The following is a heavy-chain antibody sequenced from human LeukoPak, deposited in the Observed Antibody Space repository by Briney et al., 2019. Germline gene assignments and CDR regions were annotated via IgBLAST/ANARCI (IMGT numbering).Heavy chain of an antibody. Sequence: GGSLRLSCAASGFTFSSYAMSWVRQAPGKGLEWVSAISGSGGSTYYADSAKGRFTISRDNSKNTLYLQMNSLRAEDTAVYYCAKDSQGYYLYYFDYWGQGTLVTVSS. CDR2: ISGSGGST. V-gene: IGHV3-23*01. CDR1: GFTFSSYA. CDR3: AKDSQGYYLYYFDY. D-gene: IGHD3-22*01. J-gene: IGHJ4*02.